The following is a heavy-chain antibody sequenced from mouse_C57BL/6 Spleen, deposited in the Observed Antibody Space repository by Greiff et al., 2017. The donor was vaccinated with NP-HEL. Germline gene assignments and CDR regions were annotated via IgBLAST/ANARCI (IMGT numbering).Heavy chain of an antibody. D-gene: IGHD1-1*01. CDR1: GFNIKDYY. V-gene: IGHV14-2*01. J-gene: IGHJ2*01. CDR2: IDPEDGET. Sequence: EVQLHQSGAELVKPGASVKLSCTASGFNIKDYYMHWVKQRTEQGLEWIGRIDPEDGETKYAPKFQGKATITADTSSNTAYLQLSSLTSEDTAVYYCARKGNYEGEYYFDYWGQGTTLTVSS. CDR3: ARKGNYEGEYYFDY.